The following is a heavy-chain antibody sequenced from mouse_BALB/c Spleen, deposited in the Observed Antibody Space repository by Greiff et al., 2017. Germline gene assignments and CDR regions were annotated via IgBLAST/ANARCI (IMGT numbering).Heavy chain of an antibody. CDR2: ISTYYGDA. J-gene: IGHJ2*01. Sequence: QVQLQQSGAELVRPGVSVKISCKGSGYTFTDYAMHWVKQSHAKSLEWIGVISTYYGDASYNQKFKGKATMTVDKSSSTAYMELARLTSEDSAIYYCASGGGNHGDYFDYWGQGTTLTVSS. V-gene: IGHV1S137*01. D-gene: IGHD2-1*01. CDR3: ASGGGNHGDYFDY. CDR1: GYTFTDYA.